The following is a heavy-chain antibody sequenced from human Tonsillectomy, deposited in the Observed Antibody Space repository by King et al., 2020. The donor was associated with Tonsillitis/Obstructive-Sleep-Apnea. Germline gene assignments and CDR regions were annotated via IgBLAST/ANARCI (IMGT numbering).Heavy chain of an antibody. CDR1: GITHHW. J-gene: IGHJ5*01. Sequence: DVQLVESGAEVKKPGESLKISCKGSGITHHWIGWVRQMPGKGLEWMGIIYPGDSGTKYSPSFQGRVTISADKSISTAYLQWRSLRASDTAMYYCARHNYGGNSEIDSWGQGTLVTVSS. D-gene: IGHD4-23*01. V-gene: IGHV5-51*01. CDR2: IYPGDSGT. CDR3: ARHNYGGNSEIDS.